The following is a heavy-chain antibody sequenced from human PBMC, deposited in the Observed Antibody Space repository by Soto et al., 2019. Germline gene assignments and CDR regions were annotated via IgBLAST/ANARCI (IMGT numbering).Heavy chain of an antibody. CDR1: GFTFSNAW. J-gene: IGHJ4*02. CDR3: IGTYSGSSMRFDY. V-gene: IGHV3-15*01. D-gene: IGHD1-26*01. Sequence: EVQLVESGGGLVKPGGSLRLSCAASGFTFSNAWMTWVRQAPGKGLEWVGLVKSRTDGGTIDYAAPMKDRITISRDDSKYTLDLQMTSLKTEDTAVYYCIGTYSGSSMRFDYWGQGTLGTVSS. CDR2: VKSRTDGGTI.